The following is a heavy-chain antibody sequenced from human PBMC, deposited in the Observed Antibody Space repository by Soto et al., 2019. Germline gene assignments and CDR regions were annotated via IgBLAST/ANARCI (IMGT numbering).Heavy chain of an antibody. CDR1: GYRFTDFY. CDR3: ARDDTGANFGS. V-gene: IGHV1-2*02. J-gene: IGHJ4*02. Sequence: QVQLVQSGAEVTKPGASVRVSCKASGYRFTDFYLHWVRQAPGQGLEWMGWINPKNDDRNYARKFQDRVTMTRDTSTSMAYMELSGLNSDDTAVYYCARDDTGANFGSWGQGALVTVS. D-gene: IGHD2-8*02. CDR2: INPKNDDR.